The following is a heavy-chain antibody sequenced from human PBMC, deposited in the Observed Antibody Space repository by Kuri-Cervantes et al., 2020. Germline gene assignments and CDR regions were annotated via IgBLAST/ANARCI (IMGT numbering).Heavy chain of an antibody. Sequence: GGSLRLSCAASGFTVSSNYMSWVRQAPGKGLEWVSVIYSGGSTYYADSVKGRFTISRDNSKNTLYLQMNSLRAEDTAVYYCAKGDYYDMSVKDGMDVWGQGTTVTVSS. CDR3: AKGDYYDMSVKDGMDV. CDR1: GFTVSSNY. CDR2: IYSGGST. V-gene: IGHV3-66*01. D-gene: IGHD3-22*01. J-gene: IGHJ6*02.